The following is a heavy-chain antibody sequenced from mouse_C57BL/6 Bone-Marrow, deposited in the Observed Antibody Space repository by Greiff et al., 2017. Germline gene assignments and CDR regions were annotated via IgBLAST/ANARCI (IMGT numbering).Heavy chain of an antibody. Sequence: EVQLVESGGGLVQPKGSLQLSCAASGFSFNTYAMNWVRQAPGKGLEWVARIRSKSNNYAPYYADSVKDRFTISSDDSERMLYLQMNKLKTEDTAMYYCVIPPYSNYFFYAMDYWGQGTSVTVSS. D-gene: IGHD2-5*01. CDR3: VIPPYSNYFFYAMDY. CDR1: GFSFNTYA. V-gene: IGHV10-1*01. CDR2: IRSKSNNYAP. J-gene: IGHJ4*01.